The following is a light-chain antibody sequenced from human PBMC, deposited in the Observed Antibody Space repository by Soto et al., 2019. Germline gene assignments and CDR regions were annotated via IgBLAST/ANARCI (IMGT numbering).Light chain of an antibody. J-gene: IGKJ3*01. V-gene: IGKV3-11*01. CDR3: QQRSNWPSTT. CDR2: NAF. CDR1: QSVNIY. Sequence: EIMLTQSPATLSLSPGERATLSFRASQSVNIYLAWYQQKPGQAPRLLINNAFNRATGIPARFSGSGSGTDFTLTISSLESEDFAVYYCQQRSNWPSTTFGPGTKVDI.